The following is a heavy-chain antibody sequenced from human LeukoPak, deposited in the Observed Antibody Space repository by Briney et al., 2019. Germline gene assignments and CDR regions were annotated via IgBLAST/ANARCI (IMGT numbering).Heavy chain of an antibody. Sequence: SETLSLTCTVSGGSISSSSYYWGWIRQPPGKGLEWIGSIYHSGSTYYNPSLKSRVTISVDTSKNQFSLKLSSVTAADTAVYYCARGRISSPYNWFDPWGQGTLVTVSS. CDR3: ARGRISSPYNWFDP. D-gene: IGHD6-6*01. J-gene: IGHJ5*02. V-gene: IGHV4-39*07. CDR1: GGSISSSSYY. CDR2: IYHSGST.